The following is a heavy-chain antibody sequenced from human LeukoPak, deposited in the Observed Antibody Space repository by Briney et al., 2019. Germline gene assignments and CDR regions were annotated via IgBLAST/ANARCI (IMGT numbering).Heavy chain of an antibody. V-gene: IGHV3-23*01. CDR3: VKGDAWFGELYPYYFDY. Sequence: PGGSLRLSCAASGFTFSSYAMSWVRQAPGKGLEWVSAISGSGGSTYYADSVKGRFTISRDNSKNTLYLQMNSLRAEDTAVYYCVKGDAWFGELYPYYFDYWGQGTLVTVSS. D-gene: IGHD3-10*01. J-gene: IGHJ4*02. CDR1: GFTFSSYA. CDR2: ISGSGGST.